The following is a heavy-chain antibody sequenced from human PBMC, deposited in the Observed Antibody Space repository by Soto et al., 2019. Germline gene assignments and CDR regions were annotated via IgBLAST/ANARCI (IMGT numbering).Heavy chain of an antibody. J-gene: IGHJ5*02. CDR1: GYTFTSYA. CDR3: ARGQDFGVVVPAASFLSPENWFDP. V-gene: IGHV1-3*01. D-gene: IGHD2-2*01. Sequence: GASVKVSCKASGYTFTSYAMHWVRQAPGQRLEWMGWINAGNGNTKYSQKFQGRVTITRDTSASTAYMELSSLRSEDTAVYYCARGQDFGVVVPAASFLSPENWFDPWGQGTLVTVSS. CDR2: INAGNGNT.